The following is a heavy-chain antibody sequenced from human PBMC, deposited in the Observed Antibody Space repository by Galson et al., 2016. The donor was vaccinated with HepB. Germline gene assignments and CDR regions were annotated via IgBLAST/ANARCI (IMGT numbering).Heavy chain of an antibody. Sequence: SLRLSCATSGFTFDSYGMHWVRQAPGKGLEWVALIWYDGNTKYYADSVKGRFSISKDNANKTLYLQMNSLRAEDTAVYYCTKGPGIKNSSLNYWGQGTLVTVSS. J-gene: IGHJ4*02. CDR1: GFTFDSYG. V-gene: IGHV3-33*06. CDR3: TKGPGIKNSSLNY. D-gene: IGHD6-6*01. CDR2: IWYDGNTK.